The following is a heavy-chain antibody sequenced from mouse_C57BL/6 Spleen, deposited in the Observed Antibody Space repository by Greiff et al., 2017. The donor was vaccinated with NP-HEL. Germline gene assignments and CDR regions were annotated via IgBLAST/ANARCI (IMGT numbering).Heavy chain of an antibody. V-gene: IGHV1-82*01. CDR2: IYPGDGDT. CDR3: ASGYDYFDY. CDR1: GYAFSSSW. D-gene: IGHD2-2*01. Sequence: QVQLKHSGPELVKPGASVKISCKASGYAFSSSWMNWVKQRPGKGLEWIGRIYPGDGDTNYNGKFKGKATLTADKSSSTAYMQLSSLTSEDSAVYFCASGYDYFDYWGQGTTLTVSS. J-gene: IGHJ2*01.